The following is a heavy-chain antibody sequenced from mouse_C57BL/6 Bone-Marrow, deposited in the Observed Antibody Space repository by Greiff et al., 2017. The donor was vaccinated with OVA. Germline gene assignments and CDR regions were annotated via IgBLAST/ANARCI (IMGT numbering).Heavy chain of an antibody. V-gene: IGHV1-26*01. Sequence: EVQLQQSGPELVKPGASVKISCKASGYTFTDYYMNWVKQSHGKSLEWIGDINPNNGGTSYNQKFKGKATLTVDKSSSTADMELRSLTSEDSAVYYCARGMGYDGVYYAMDDWGQGTSGTVSS. D-gene: IGHD2-2*01. CDR2: INPNNGGT. CDR1: GYTFTDYY. J-gene: IGHJ4*01. CDR3: ARGMGYDGVYYAMDD.